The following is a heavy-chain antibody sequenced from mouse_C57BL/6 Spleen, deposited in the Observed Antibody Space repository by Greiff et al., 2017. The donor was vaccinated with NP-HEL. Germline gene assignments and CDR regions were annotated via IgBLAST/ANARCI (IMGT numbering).Heavy chain of an antibody. V-gene: IGHV1-18*01. CDR2: INPNNGGT. Sequence: VQLQQSGPELVKPGASVKIPCKASGYTFTDYNMDWVKQSHGKSLEWIGDINPNNGGTIYNQKFKGKATLTLDKSSSTAYMELRSLTSEDTAVYYCASSIYYDYDAFAYWGQGTLVTVSA. CDR3: ASSIYYDYDAFAY. CDR1: GYTFTDYN. D-gene: IGHD2-4*01. J-gene: IGHJ3*01.